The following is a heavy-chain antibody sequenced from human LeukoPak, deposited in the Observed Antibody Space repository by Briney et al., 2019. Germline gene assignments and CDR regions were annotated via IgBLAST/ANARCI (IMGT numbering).Heavy chain of an antibody. CDR1: GFTFSNAW. D-gene: IGHD4-11*01. Sequence: GGSLRLSCAASGFTFSNAWMSWVRQAPGKGLEWVGRIKSKTDGGTTDYAAPVKGRFTISRDDSKNTLYLQMSSLKTEDTAVYYCTTDYSNYEGYYYGMDVWGQGTTVTVSS. CDR2: IKSKTDGGTT. J-gene: IGHJ6*02. V-gene: IGHV3-15*01. CDR3: TTDYSNYEGYYYGMDV.